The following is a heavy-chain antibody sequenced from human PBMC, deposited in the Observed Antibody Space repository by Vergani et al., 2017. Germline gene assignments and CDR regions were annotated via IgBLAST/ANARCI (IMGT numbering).Heavy chain of an antibody. J-gene: IGHJ6*02. CDR1: GYTLTELS. CDR2: FDPDDGET. V-gene: IGHV1-24*01. CDR3: ATVGVFRGVIVVVPAAIRDYYYYGMDV. Sequence: QVQLVQSGAEVKKPGASVKVSCKVSGYTLTELSMPWVRQAPGKGLEWMGGFDPDDGETIYAQKFQGRVTMTEDTSTDTAYMELSSLRSEDAAVYYRATVGVFRGVIVVVPAAIRDYYYYGMDVWGQGTTVTVSS. D-gene: IGHD2-2*02.